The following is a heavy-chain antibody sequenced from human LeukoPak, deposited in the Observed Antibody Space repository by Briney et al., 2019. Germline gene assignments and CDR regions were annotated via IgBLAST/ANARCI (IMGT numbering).Heavy chain of an antibody. CDR2: INPSGGST. D-gene: IGHD6-19*01. CDR1: GYTFTSYY. V-gene: IGHV1-46*01. CDR3: ARVPVACTGVPYYYYGMDV. J-gene: IGHJ6*02. Sequence: ASVKVSCKASGYTFTSYYMHWVRQAPGQGLEWMGIINPSGGSTSYAQKFQGRVTMTRDTSTSTVYMELSSLRSEDTAVYYCARVPVACTGVPYYYYGMDVWGQGTTVTVSS.